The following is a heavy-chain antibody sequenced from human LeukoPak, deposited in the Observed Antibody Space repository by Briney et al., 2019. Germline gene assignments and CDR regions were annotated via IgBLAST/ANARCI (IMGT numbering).Heavy chain of an antibody. Sequence: SETLSLTCTVSNYSISSGYYWGWIRPPPGKGLEWIGYIYYSGSTNYNPSLKSRVTISVDTSKNQFSLKLSSVTAADTAVYYCARAAYDSSGYYLIGLDYWGQGTLVTVSS. J-gene: IGHJ4*02. CDR3: ARAAYDSSGYYLIGLDY. V-gene: IGHV4-61*01. CDR1: NYSISSGYY. CDR2: IYYSGST. D-gene: IGHD3-22*01.